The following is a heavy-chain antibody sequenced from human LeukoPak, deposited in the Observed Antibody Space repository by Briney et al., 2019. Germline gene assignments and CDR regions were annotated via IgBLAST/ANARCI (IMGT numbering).Heavy chain of an antibody. Sequence: GGSLRLSCAVSGLTFSNAWMTWVRQAPGEGLEWVGRITTKSDGGTTDYAAPVRGRFTITRDDSKSTLHLQMDSLKTEDTALYYCSTGIGTNDWWGQGTLVIVSS. V-gene: IGHV3-15*01. D-gene: IGHD1-1*01. CDR1: GLTFSNAW. CDR2: ITTKSDGGTT. CDR3: STGIGTNDW. J-gene: IGHJ4*02.